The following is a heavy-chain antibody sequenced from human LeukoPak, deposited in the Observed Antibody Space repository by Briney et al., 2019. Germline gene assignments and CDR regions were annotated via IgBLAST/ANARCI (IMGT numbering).Heavy chain of an antibody. J-gene: IGHJ1*01. V-gene: IGHV3-30*03. Sequence: AGGSLRLSCVASGFTFSSYGMHWVRQAPGKGLEWVAVISYDGSNKYYADSVKGRFTISRDNSKNTLYLQMNSLRAEDTAVYYCARDLFFSDAGYSSGWRAEYFHHWGQGTLVTVSS. CDR2: ISYDGSNK. D-gene: IGHD6-19*01. CDR3: ARDLFFSDAGYSSGWRAEYFHH. CDR1: GFTFSSYG.